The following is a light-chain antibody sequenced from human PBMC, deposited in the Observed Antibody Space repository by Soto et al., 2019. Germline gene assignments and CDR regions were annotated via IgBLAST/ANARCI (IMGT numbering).Light chain of an antibody. J-gene: IGKJ5*01. CDR1: QSVSSSY. CDR2: RTS. Sequence: EIVLTQSPGTLSLSPGERATLSCRSIQSVSSSYLAWYQQKPGQAPRLLIYRTSNRATGIPDRFSGSGSGTDFTLTISSLEPEDFAVYYCQQYNNWPPITFGQGTRLEI. CDR3: QQYNNWPPIT. V-gene: IGKV3-20*01.